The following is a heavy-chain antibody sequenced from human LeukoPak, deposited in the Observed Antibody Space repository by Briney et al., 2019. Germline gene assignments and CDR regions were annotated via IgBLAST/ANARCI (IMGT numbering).Heavy chain of an antibody. CDR2: INHSGST. CDR3: ARELKKGGSSWYFERMSLPGY. D-gene: IGHD6-13*01. J-gene: IGHJ4*02. Sequence: PSEILSLTCAVYGGSFSGYYWSWIRQPPGKGLEWIGEINHSGSTNYNPSLKSRVTISVDTSKNQFSLKLSSVTAADTAVYYCARELKKGGSSWYFERMSLPGYWGQGTLVTVSS. V-gene: IGHV4-34*01. CDR1: GGSFSGYY.